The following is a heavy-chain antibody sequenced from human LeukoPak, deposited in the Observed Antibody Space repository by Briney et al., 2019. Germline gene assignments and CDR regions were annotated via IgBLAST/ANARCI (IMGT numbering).Heavy chain of an antibody. J-gene: IGHJ4*02. CDR1: GYTFTGFY. CDR2: INPNTGGT. V-gene: IGHV1-2*02. Sequence: ASVKVSCKASGYTFTGFYMHWVRQAPGQGLEWMGWINPNTGGTNYAQKLQGRVTMTRDTSITTADMELSRLTSDDTAVYYCASLGNFFGSGSYAPFDYWGQGSLVTVSS. D-gene: IGHD3-10*01. CDR3: ASLGNFFGSGSYAPFDY.